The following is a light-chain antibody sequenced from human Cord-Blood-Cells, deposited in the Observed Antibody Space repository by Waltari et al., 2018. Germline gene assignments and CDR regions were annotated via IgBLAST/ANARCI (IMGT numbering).Light chain of an antibody. Sequence: IVLTQSPGTLSLSPGERATLPCRASQSVSSSYLAWYQEKPGQAPRLLIYCASSRATGIPERFSGSGCGTDFSRTIRRLGPEGLAGYYCQEYGSTPRTFGEGSKVEIK. V-gene: IGKV3-20*01. J-gene: IGKJ4*02. CDR1: QSVSSSY. CDR3: QEYGSTPRT. CDR2: CAS.